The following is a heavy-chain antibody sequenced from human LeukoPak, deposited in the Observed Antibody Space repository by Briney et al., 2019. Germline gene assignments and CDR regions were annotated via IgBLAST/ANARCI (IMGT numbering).Heavy chain of an antibody. V-gene: IGHV4-38-2*01. J-gene: IGHJ4*02. Sequence: SETLSLTCAVSGYSISSGDYWGWLRQPPGKGLEWIGSIYRSGSTYYNPSLKSRVTISVDTSKNQFSLQLSPVTAADTAVYYCARHDEQELVPEFRYWGQGTLVTVSS. CDR2: IYRSGST. CDR1: GYSISSGDY. CDR3: ARHDEQELVPEFRY. D-gene: IGHD6-13*01.